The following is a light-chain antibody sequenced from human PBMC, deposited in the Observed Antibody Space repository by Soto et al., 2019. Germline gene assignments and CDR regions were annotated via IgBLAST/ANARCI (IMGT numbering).Light chain of an antibody. V-gene: IGKV3-11*01. CDR3: HQRQSWPRT. CDR2: LTS. J-gene: IGKJ1*01. CDR1: QGVNTR. Sequence: EIVLTQSPATLSSFPGDRVTLSCRASQGVNTRLAWYQHRPGQAPRLLIYLTSNRAAGIPARFSGSGSGTDFTLTISDVQHEDFAIYYCHQRQSWPRTFGQGTKVDI.